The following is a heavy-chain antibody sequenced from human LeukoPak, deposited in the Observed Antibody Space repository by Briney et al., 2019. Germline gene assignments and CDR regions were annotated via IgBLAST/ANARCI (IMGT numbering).Heavy chain of an antibody. CDR1: GFTFSSYA. Sequence: GGSLRLSCTASGFTFSSYAMNWVRQAPGKGLEWVANIKQDGSEKYYVDSVKGRFTISRDNAKNSLYLQMNSLRAEDTAVYYCARDSSGWYGYYYYGMDVWGQGTTVTVSS. V-gene: IGHV3-7*01. J-gene: IGHJ6*02. D-gene: IGHD6-19*01. CDR3: ARDSSGWYGYYYYGMDV. CDR2: IKQDGSEK.